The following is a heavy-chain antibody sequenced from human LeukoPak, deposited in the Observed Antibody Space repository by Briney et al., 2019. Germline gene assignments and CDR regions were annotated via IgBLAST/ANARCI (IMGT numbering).Heavy chain of an antibody. CDR2: IYYSGST. CDR3: AGGGIAVDY. D-gene: IGHD6-13*01. J-gene: IGHJ4*02. CDR1: GGSISSYY. Sequence: SETLSLTCAVSGGSISSYYWSWIRQPPGKGLEWIGYIYYSGSTNYNPSLKSRVTISVDTSKNQFSLKLSSVTAADTAVYYCAGGGIAVDYWGQGTLVTVSS. V-gene: IGHV4-59*01.